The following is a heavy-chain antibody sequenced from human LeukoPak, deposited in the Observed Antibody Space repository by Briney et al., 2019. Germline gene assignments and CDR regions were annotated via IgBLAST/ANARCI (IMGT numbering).Heavy chain of an antibody. CDR2: IYYSGST. CDR1: GGSISSSSYY. Sequence: SETLSLTCTVSGGSISSSSYYWGWIRQPPGKGLEWIGYIYYSGSTNYNPSLKSRVTISVDTSKNQFSLKLSSVTAADTAVYYCARTTTGYSSGWYGTYFDYWGQGTLVTVSS. CDR3: ARTTTGYSSGWYGTYFDY. V-gene: IGHV4-61*05. D-gene: IGHD6-19*01. J-gene: IGHJ4*02.